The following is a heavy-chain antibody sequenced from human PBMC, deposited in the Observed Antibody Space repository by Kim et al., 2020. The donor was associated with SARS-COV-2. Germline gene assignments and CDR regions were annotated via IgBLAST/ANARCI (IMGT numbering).Heavy chain of an antibody. V-gene: IGHV3-23*01. CDR3: AKGGVDYYYYGMDV. D-gene: IGHD6-25*01. CDR1: GFTFSSYA. CDR2: ISGSGGST. J-gene: IGHJ6*02. Sequence: GGSLRLSCAAFGFTFSSYAMSWVRQAPGKGREWVSAISGSGGSTYYADSVKGRFTISRDNSKNTLYLQMNSLRAEDTAVYYCAKGGVDYYYYGMDVWGQGTTVTVSS.